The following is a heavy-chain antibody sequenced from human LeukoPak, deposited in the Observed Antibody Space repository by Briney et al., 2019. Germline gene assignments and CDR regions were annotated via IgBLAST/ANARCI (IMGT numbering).Heavy chain of an antibody. CDR2: IHYSGGT. CDR1: GVSISNYY. V-gene: IGHV4-59*01. J-gene: IGHJ6*03. Sequence: SETLSLTCTVSGVSISNYYWSWIRQPPGKGLEWIWDIHYSGGTSYNPSLKSRVTISVDTSKKQFSLKLSSVTAADTAVYYCARVEEGYGSGRRENYYYYYMDVWGKGTTVTISS. D-gene: IGHD3-10*01. CDR3: ARVEEGYGSGRRENYYYYYMDV.